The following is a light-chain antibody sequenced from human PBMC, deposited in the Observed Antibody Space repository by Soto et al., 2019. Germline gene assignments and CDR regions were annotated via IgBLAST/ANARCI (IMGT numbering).Light chain of an antibody. J-gene: IGKJ1*01. V-gene: IGKV4-1*01. CDR3: QQYYSTPWT. CDR1: QSVLYRSNNKNY. Sequence: DIVMTQSPDSLAVALGERATINCKSSQSVLYRSNNKNYLAWYQQKPGQPPKLLIYWASTRESGVPDRFSGSWSGTDFTLTISRLQAEDVAVYYCQQYYSTPWTFGQGTKVEIK. CDR2: WAS.